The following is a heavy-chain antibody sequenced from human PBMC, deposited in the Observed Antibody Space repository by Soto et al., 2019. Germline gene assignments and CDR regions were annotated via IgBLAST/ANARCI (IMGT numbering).Heavy chain of an antibody. V-gene: IGHV4-39*01. CDR3: VRASTLDY. J-gene: IGHJ4*02. CDR2: IYYSGNA. CDR1: GATINRGSYY. Sequence: QLQLQESGPGLVKPPETLSLTCSVSGATINRGSYYWGWVRQPPGKGLEWIGGIYYSGNAYYSPSLKNRVTISVDTSKNQFSLKVNSVTSADTAVYYCVRASTLDYWGQGILVTVSS.